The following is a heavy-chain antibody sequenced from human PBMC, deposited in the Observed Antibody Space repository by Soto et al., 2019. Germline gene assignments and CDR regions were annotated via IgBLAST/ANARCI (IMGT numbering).Heavy chain of an antibody. Sequence: QVQLVQSGAEVKKPGASVKVSCKASGYTFTNYDINWVRQATGQGLEWMGWMNPNSGNTGYSQKFQGRVTMTRNTSISTAHMELSSLRSEDTAVYYCARAPSLTILGVVIIAYYGMDVWGQGTTVTVSS. CDR3: ARAPSLTILGVVIIAYYGMDV. D-gene: IGHD3-3*01. J-gene: IGHJ6*02. CDR2: MNPNSGNT. V-gene: IGHV1-8*01. CDR1: GYTFTNYD.